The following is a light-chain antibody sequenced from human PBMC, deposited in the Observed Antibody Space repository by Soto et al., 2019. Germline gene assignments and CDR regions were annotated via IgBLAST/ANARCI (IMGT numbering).Light chain of an antibody. CDR1: SSNIGSNY. CDR2: RNN. J-gene: IGLJ1*01. CDR3: AAWDDSLSVPYV. V-gene: IGLV1-47*01. Sequence: LTQPPSASGTPGQRVTISCSGSSSNIGSNYVYWYQQLPGTAPKLLIYRNNQRPSGVPDRFSGSKSGTSASLAISGLRSEDEADYYCAAWDDSLSVPYVFGTGTKLTVL.